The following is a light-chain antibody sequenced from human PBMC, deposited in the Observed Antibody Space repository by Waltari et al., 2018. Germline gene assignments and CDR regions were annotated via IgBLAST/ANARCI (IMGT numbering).Light chain of an antibody. J-gene: IGLJ2*01. CDR3: SSQSSNDVVL. V-gene: IGLV2-14*01. CDR1: SNDVGGYNS. CDR2: DVS. Sequence: QSALTQPASVSGSPGQSVTIFCAGPSNDVGGYNSVAWYQEHPGQAPSVIIYDVSDRPSGVSDRFSGSKSGNTASLTISGLQAEDEADYYCSSQSSNDVVLFGGGTKLTVL.